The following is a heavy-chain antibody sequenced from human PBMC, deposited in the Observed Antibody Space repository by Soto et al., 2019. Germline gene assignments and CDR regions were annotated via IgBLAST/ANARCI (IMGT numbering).Heavy chain of an antibody. CDR2: IWYDGSNK. V-gene: IGHV3-33*01. J-gene: IGHJ4*02. CDR3: ARGPRWLDY. CDR1: GFTFSSYG. D-gene: IGHD2-15*01. Sequence: QVQLVESGGGVVQPGRSLRLSCAAPGFTFSSYGMHWVRQAPGKGLEWVAVIWYDGSNKYYADSVKGRFTISRDNSKNTLYLQMNSLRAEDTAVYYCARGPRWLDYWGQGTLVTVSS.